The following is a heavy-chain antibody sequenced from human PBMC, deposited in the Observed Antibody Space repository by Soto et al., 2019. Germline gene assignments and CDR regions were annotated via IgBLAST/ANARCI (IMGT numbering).Heavy chain of an antibody. CDR1: GGSISSGGYY. V-gene: IGHV4-31*03. CDR3: ARVTMIVVVRSPPDAFDI. J-gene: IGHJ3*02. Sequence: SETLSLTCTVSGGSISSGGYYWSWIRQHPGKGLEWIGYIYYSGSTYYNPSLKSRVTISVDTSKNQFSLKLSSVTAADTAVYYCARVTMIVVVRSPPDAFDIWGKGTIVTVSS. CDR2: IYYSGST. D-gene: IGHD3-22*01.